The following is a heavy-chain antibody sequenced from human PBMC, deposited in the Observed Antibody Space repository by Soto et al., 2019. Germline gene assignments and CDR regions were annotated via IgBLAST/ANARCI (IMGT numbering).Heavy chain of an antibody. Sequence: EVQLAESGGGLVQPGGSLRLSCTASGFSISDYWMTWVRQAPGKGLEWVANIDQDGSKKYYVDSVEGRFTISRDNAKNSVYLQMNSLSAEDTAVYYCVRAIAAAGGRWGHGTLVTVSS. CDR2: IDQDGSKK. CDR1: GFSISDYW. CDR3: VRAIAAAGGR. V-gene: IGHV3-7*04. J-gene: IGHJ3*01. D-gene: IGHD6-13*01.